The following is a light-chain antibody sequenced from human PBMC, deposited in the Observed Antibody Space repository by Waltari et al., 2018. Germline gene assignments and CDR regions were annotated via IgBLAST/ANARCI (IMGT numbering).Light chain of an antibody. V-gene: IGLV1-40*01. J-gene: IGLJ3*02. Sequence: QSVLTQPPSVSGAPGPRVTVSCTGSTSNTGAGYDVPWYQQFPGRAPRLVIYANTYRPSGVPDRFSATKSGSSASLAITGLQAEDEADYYCQSYDKILSAWVFGGGTKVTVL. CDR1: TSNTGAGYD. CDR3: QSYDKILSAWV. CDR2: ANT.